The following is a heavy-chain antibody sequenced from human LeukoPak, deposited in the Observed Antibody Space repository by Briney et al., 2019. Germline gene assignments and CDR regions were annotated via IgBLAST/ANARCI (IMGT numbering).Heavy chain of an antibody. Sequence: GGSLRLSCAASGFTFSSYSMNWVRQAPGKGLEWVSSISSSSSYIYYADSVKGRFTISRDNAKNSLYLQMNSLRAEDTAVYYCARRARLSGGSLLHTRHSKNAFDIWGQGTMVTVSS. J-gene: IGHJ3*02. V-gene: IGHV3-21*01. CDR1: GFTFSSYS. D-gene: IGHD2-15*01. CDR3: ARRARLSGGSLLHTRHSKNAFDI. CDR2: ISSSSSYI.